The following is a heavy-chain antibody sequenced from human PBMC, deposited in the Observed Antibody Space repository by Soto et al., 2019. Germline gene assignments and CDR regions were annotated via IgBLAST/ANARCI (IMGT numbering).Heavy chain of an antibody. CDR1: GYTFTSYG. J-gene: IGHJ4*02. CDR3: ARGGYSGYEDDSSYFDY. V-gene: IGHV1-18*01. Sequence: QVQLVQSGAEVKKPGASVKVSCKASGYTFTSYGIIWVRQAPVQGLEWMGWISAYNGNTNYAQKLQGRVTMTTDTSTSTAYMELRSLRSDDTAVYYCARGGYSGYEDDSSYFDYWGQGTLVTVSS. D-gene: IGHD5-12*01. CDR2: ISAYNGNT.